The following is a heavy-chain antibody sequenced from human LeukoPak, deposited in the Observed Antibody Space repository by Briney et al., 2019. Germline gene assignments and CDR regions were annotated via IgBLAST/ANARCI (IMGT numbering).Heavy chain of an antibody. Sequence: PGGSLRLSCAASGFTFDDYAMHWVRQAPGKGLEWVSLISWDGGSTYYADSVKGRFTISRDNSKNSLYLQMHSLRPEDTALYYCAKDRWWELRGYFDYWGQGTLVTVSS. CDR2: ISWDGGST. V-gene: IGHV3-43D*03. CDR1: GFTFDDYA. J-gene: IGHJ4*02. D-gene: IGHD1-26*01. CDR3: AKDRWWELRGYFDY.